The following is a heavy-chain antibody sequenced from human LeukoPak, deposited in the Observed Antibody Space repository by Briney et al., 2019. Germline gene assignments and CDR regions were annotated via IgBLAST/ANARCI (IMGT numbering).Heavy chain of an antibody. D-gene: IGHD3-22*01. CDR2: IIPIFGTA. CDR1: GGTFSSYA. CDR3: ARGVVVIRVGAFDI. V-gene: IGHV1-69*01. J-gene: IGHJ3*02. Sequence: GSSVKVSCKASGGTFSSYAISWVRQAPGQGLEWMGGIIPIFGTANYAQKFQGRVTITADESTSTAYMELSSLRSEDTAVYYCARGVVVIRVGAFDIWGQGTMVTVSS.